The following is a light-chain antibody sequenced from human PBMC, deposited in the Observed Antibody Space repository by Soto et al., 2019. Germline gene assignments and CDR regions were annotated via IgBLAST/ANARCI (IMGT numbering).Light chain of an antibody. CDR2: GAS. V-gene: IGKV3-11*01. J-gene: IGKJ5*01. Sequence: ENVLTQTPGTLSLSPAERATLSCRPSQGVNRYYLAWYHQRPGQAPRLLIYGASRRATGIPDRFSGSGSGTDFTLTISSLEPEDFAVYSCQHRMNWPLTFGQGTRLEIK. CDR3: QHRMNWPLT. CDR1: QGVNRYY.